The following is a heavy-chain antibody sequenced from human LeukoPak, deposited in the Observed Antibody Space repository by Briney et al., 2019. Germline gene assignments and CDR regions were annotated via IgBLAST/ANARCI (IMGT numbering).Heavy chain of an antibody. CDR2: INPNRGGT. CDR3: ARGGSYGWVYDYYYMDV. J-gene: IGHJ6*03. D-gene: IGHD1-26*01. CDR1: GYTFTGYY. Sequence: ASVKVSCKASGYTFTGYYMHWLRQAPGQGLEWMGWINPNRGGTNYAQKFQGRVTMTRDTSISTAYMELSRLRSDDTAVYYCARGGSYGWVYDYYYMDVWGKGTTVTVSS. V-gene: IGHV1-2*02.